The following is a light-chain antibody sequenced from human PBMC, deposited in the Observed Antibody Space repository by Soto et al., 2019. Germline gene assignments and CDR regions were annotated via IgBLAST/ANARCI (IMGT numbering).Light chain of an antibody. V-gene: IGLV1-47*01. Sequence: QSVLTQPPSASGTPGQRVTISCSGSSSNIGSNYVYCYQQLPGTVPQLLIYRNSERPSAVPDRFSGSTSGTSASLAISGLRSEDEADYYCAAWDDSLSGVVFGGGTKVTVL. CDR3: AAWDDSLSGVV. J-gene: IGLJ2*01. CDR1: SSNIGSNY. CDR2: RNS.